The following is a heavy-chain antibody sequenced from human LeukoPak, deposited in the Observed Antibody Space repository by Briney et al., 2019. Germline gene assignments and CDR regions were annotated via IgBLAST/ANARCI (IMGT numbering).Heavy chain of an antibody. Sequence: ETLSLTCAVSGGSISSSNWWSWVRQAPGKGLEWVSVIYSGGSTYYADSVKGRFTISRDNSKNTLYLQMNSLRAEDTAVYYCARGSGSYSYFDYWGQGTLVTVSS. CDR2: IYSGGST. J-gene: IGHJ4*02. CDR3: ARGSGSYSYFDY. CDR1: GGSISSSNW. V-gene: IGHV3-53*01. D-gene: IGHD3-10*01.